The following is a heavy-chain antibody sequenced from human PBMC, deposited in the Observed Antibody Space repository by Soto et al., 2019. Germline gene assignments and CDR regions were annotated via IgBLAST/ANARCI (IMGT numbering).Heavy chain of an antibody. Sequence: SETLSLTCAVSSGSISSSNWWSWVRQPPGKGLEWIGEIYHSGSTNYNPSLKSRVTISVDKSKNQFSLKLSSVTAADTAVYYCARSKGFDYYGSGSHDYWGQGTLVTVSS. V-gene: IGHV4-4*02. J-gene: IGHJ4*02. D-gene: IGHD3-10*01. CDR1: SGSISSSNW. CDR3: ARSKGFDYYGSGSHDY. CDR2: IYHSGST.